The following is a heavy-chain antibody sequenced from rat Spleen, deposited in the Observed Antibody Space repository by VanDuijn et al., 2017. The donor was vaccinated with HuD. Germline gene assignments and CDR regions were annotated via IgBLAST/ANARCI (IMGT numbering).Heavy chain of an antibody. D-gene: IGHD4-5*01. J-gene: IGHJ4*01. CDR2: ITNTGGST. V-gene: IGHV5S23*01. CDR1: GFTFSDYY. CDR3: ARHGRGKTTYYYVMDA. Sequence: EVQLVESGGGLVQPGRSLKLSCAASGFTFSDYYMAWVRQAPTKGLEWVASITNTGGSTYYPDSVKGRFTISRDNAKSTLYLQVDSLKSEDTATYYCARHGRGKTTYYYVMDAWGQGASVTVSS.